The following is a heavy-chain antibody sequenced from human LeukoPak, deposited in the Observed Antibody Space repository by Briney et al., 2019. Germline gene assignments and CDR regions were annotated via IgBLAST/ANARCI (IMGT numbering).Heavy chain of an antibody. CDR3: AKDLYCSGGSCYSGFGY. V-gene: IGHV3-30*02. CDR2: IRYDGSNK. J-gene: IGHJ4*02. D-gene: IGHD2-15*01. Sequence: PGGSLRLSCAASGFTFSSYGMHWVRQAPGKGLEWVAFIRYDGSNKYYADSVKGRFTISRDNSKNTLYLQVNSLRAEDTAVYYCAKDLYCSGGSCYSGFGYWGQGTLVTVSS. CDR1: GFTFSSYG.